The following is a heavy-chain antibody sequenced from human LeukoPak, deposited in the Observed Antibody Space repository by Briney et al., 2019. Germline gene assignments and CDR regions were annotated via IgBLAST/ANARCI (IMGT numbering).Heavy chain of an antibody. V-gene: IGHV4-59*01. CDR3: ARVPYSSSSSYYYYMDV. Sequence: SETLSLTCTVSGGSISNYYWSWIRQPPGKGLEWIGYIYYSGSTNYNPSLKRRVTISVDTSKNQFSLKLSSVTAADTAVYYCARVPYSSSSSYYYYMDVWGKGTTVTVSS. D-gene: IGHD6-6*01. J-gene: IGHJ6*03. CDR1: GGSISNYY. CDR2: IYYSGST.